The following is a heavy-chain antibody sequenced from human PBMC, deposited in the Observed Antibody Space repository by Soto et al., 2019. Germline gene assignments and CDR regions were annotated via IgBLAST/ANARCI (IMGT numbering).Heavy chain of an antibody. D-gene: IGHD4-17*01. V-gene: IGHV3-48*01. CDR2: ISSSSTI. CDR3: AKNDYGDYGGSNFDY. Sequence: GGSLRLSCAASGFTFSSYSMNWVRQAPGKGLEWVSYISSSSTIYYADSVKGRFTISRDNAKNSLYLQMNSLRAEDTAVYYCAKNDYGDYGGSNFDYWGQGTLVTVSS. CDR1: GFTFSSYS. J-gene: IGHJ4*02.